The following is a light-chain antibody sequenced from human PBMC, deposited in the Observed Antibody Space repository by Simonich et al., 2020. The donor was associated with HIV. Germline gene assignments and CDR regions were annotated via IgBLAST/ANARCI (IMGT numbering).Light chain of an antibody. CDR1: QGISSA. CDR3: QQFNSYPQT. V-gene: IGKV1-13*02. Sequence: AIQFTQSPSSLSASLGDRATITCRASQGISSALAWYQQKPGKAPKLLIYDASSLESGVPAKISGRGTGTDFTLTHSSLQPEDFATYYRQQFNSYPQTVGQGTRLEIK. CDR2: DAS. J-gene: IGKJ5*01.